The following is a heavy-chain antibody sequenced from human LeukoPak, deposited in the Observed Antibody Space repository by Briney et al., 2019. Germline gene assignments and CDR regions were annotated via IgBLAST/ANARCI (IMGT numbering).Heavy chain of an antibody. CDR2: MSTSGTT. CDR3: ASLIVGARWYFDL. J-gene: IGHJ2*01. Sequence: PSETLSLTCTVSGDSLSSFYWNWIRQPAGKGLDWIGRMSTSGTTKYNPSLKSRVRMSIDTSKNQFSLKLTSVTAAYSAVYYCASLIVGARWYFDLWGRGTLVAVSS. CDR1: GDSLSSFY. V-gene: IGHV4-4*07. D-gene: IGHD1-26*01.